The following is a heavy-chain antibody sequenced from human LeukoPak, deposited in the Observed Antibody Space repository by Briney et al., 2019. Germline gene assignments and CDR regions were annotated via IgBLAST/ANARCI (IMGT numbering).Heavy chain of an antibody. V-gene: IGHV3-23*01. CDR2: TSSSDAGT. CDR3: AVATRWLNFDQ. D-gene: IGHD6-19*01. J-gene: IGHJ4*02. Sequence: PGGSLRLSCAASGFTLSTYAMSWVRQTPGKGLEWVAATSSSDAGTYHADSVRGRFTISRDNSKNTLYLQMNSLRVEDTALYYCAVATRWLNFDQWGLGTLVTVSS. CDR1: GFTLSTYA.